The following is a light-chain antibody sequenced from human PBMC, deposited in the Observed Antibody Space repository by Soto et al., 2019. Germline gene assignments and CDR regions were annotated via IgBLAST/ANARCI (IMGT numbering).Light chain of an antibody. CDR1: QSISSW. J-gene: IGKJ1*01. CDR3: QQYNSYSRT. CDR2: KAS. Sequence: DIHITLSPSTLTASVGARVTITCRASQSISSWLAWYQQKPGKAPKLLIYKASSLESGVPSRFSGSGSGTEFTLTISSLQPDDFATYYCQQYNSYSRTSAQGAKVDIK. V-gene: IGKV1-5*03.